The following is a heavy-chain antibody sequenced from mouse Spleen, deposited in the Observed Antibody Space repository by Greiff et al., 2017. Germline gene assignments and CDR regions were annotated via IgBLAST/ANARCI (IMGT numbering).Heavy chain of an antibody. CDR2: INPSNGGT. J-gene: IGHJ1*03. V-gene: IGHV1-53*01. CDR3: ARGGVYYSNEYFDV. Sequence: QVQLQQPRTELVKPGASVKLSCKASGYTFTSYWMHWVKQRPGQGLEWIGNINPSNGGTNYNEKFKSKATLTVDKSSSTAYMQLSSLTSEDSAVYYCARGGVYYSNEYFDVWGTGTTVTVSS. D-gene: IGHD2-5*01. CDR1: GYTFTSYW.